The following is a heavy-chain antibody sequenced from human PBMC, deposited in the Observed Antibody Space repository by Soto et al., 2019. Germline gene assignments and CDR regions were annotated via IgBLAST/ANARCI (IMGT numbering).Heavy chain of an antibody. Sequence: SETLSLTCTVSGGSISSGGYYWSWIRQHPGKGLEWTGYIYYSGSTYYNPSLKSRVTISVDTSKNQFSLKLSSVTAADTAVYYCARVGENWFDPWGQGTLVTVSS. CDR1: GGSISSGGYY. J-gene: IGHJ5*02. CDR3: ARVGENWFDP. CDR2: IYYSGST. V-gene: IGHV4-31*03. D-gene: IGHD3-10*01.